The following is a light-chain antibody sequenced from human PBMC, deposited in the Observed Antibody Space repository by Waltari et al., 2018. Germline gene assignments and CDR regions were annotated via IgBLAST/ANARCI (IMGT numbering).Light chain of an antibody. CDR1: SSDVGGYNY. CDR3: SSYTSSNTV. CDR2: EVS. Sequence: QSALTQPASVSGSPGQSITISCTGTSSDVGGYNYVSWYQQHPGKAPKLMIYEVSNRPSGVSNRFSGSKSGNTASLTISGLQAEYEADYYCSSYTSSNTVFGGGTKLTVL. J-gene: IGLJ2*01. V-gene: IGLV2-14*01.